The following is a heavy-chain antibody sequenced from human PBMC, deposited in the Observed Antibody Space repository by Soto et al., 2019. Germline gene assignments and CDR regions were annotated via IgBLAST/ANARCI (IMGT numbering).Heavy chain of an antibody. Sequence: GGSLRLSCAASGFTFSSFAMHWARQAPGEGLEWVAFISYDGRKNSYADSVKGRFTVSRDNSKNTVYLQMNSLRAVDTAVYYCARGCSSSDCYTNYYYYYGMDVWGHGTTVTVSS. CDR2: ISYDGRKN. D-gene: IGHD2-2*02. CDR3: ARGCSSSDCYTNYYYYYGMDV. CDR1: GFTFSSFA. V-gene: IGHV3-30*04. J-gene: IGHJ6*02.